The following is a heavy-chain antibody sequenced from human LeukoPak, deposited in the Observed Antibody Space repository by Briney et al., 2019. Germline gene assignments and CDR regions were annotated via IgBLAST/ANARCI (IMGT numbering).Heavy chain of an antibody. CDR2: ISGSGGST. D-gene: IGHD3-22*01. Sequence: GGSLRLSCAASGFTFSSYAMSWVRQAPGKGLEWVSAISGSGGSTYYADSVKGRFTISRDNSKNTLYLQMNSLRAEDTAVYYCAKGGDDYYDSSGSLGAFDIWGQGTMVTVSS. CDR3: AKGGDDYYDSSGSLGAFDI. CDR1: GFTFSSYA. J-gene: IGHJ3*02. V-gene: IGHV3-23*01.